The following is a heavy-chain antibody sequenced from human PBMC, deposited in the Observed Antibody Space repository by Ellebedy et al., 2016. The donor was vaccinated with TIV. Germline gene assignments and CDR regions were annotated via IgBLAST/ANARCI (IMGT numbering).Heavy chain of an antibody. CDR3: AREERVFCSGGSCHQYGLDI. V-gene: IGHV4-4*02. CDR1: GGTINRNNW. CDR2: IYHNEST. J-gene: IGHJ3*02. D-gene: IGHD2-15*01. Sequence: MPSETLSLTCAVYGGTINRNNWWSWVRQPPGKGLEWIGEIYHNESTNYNPSLQGRVNISVDKSKYQFSLQLSSVSAADTAVYYCAREERVFCSGGSCHQYGLDIWGQGTMVTVSS.